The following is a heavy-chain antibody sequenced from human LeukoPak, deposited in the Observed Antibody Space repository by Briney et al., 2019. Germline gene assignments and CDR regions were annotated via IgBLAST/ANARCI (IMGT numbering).Heavy chain of an antibody. CDR3: ARDSGGYSSSWYHYYYGMDV. D-gene: IGHD6-13*01. V-gene: IGHV1-69*13. CDR1: GGTFSSYA. CDR2: IIPIFGTA. J-gene: IGHJ6*02. Sequence: ASVRVSCKASGGTFSSYAISWVRQAPGQGLEWMGGIIPIFGTANYAQKFRGRVTITADESTSTAYMELSSLRSEDTAVYYCARDSGGYSSSWYHYYYGMDVWGQGTTVTVSS.